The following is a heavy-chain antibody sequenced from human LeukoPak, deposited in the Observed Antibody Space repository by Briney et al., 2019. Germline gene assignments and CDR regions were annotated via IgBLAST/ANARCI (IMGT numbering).Heavy chain of an antibody. Sequence: GGSLRLSCAASGFTFSSYAMHWVRQAPGKGLEWVSAISGSGGSTYYADSVKGRFTISRDNSKNTLYLQMNSLRAEDTAVYYCAKVRGYSGYEPSDYWGQGTPVTVSS. V-gene: IGHV3-23*01. CDR2: ISGSGGST. D-gene: IGHD5-12*01. CDR1: GFTFSSYA. CDR3: AKVRGYSGYEPSDY. J-gene: IGHJ4*02.